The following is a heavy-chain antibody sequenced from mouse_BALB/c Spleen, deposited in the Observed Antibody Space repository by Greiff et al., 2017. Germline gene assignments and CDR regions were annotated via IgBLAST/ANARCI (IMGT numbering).Heavy chain of an antibody. CDR3: ARGNYYRYYFDY. Sequence: VHLVESGAELMKPGASVKISCKATGYTFSSYWIEWVKQRPGQGLEWIGYINPSSGYTNYNQKFKDKATLTADKSSSTAYMQLSSLTSEDSAVYYCARGNYYRYYFDYWGQGTTLTVSS. V-gene: IGHV1S26*01. J-gene: IGHJ2*01. D-gene: IGHD2-14*01. CDR1: GYTFSSYW. CDR2: INPSSGYT.